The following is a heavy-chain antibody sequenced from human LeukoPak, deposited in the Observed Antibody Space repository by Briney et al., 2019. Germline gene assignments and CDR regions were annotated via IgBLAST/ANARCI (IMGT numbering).Heavy chain of an antibody. V-gene: IGHV1-8*03. CDR3: AREVYYGSSGYYN. CDR1: GYTFTNYD. CDR2: MNPNSGNT. Sequence: ASVKVSCKASGYTFTNYDINWVRQATGQGLEWMGWMNPNSGNTGYAQKFQDRVTITRNTSISTAYMELSSLRSEDTAVYYCAREVYYGSSGYYNWGQGTLVTVSS. J-gene: IGHJ4*02. D-gene: IGHD3-22*01.